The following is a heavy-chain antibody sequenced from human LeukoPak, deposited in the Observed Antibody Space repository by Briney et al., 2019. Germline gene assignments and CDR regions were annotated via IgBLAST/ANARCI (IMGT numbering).Heavy chain of an antibody. V-gene: IGHV1-8*03. CDR2: MNPNSGNT. CDR1: GYTFTSYD. J-gene: IGHJ4*02. Sequence: GASVKVSCKASGYTFTSYDINWVRQATGQGLEWMGWMNPNSGNTGYAQKFQGRVTITRNTSISTAYMELSSLRSEDTAVYYCARGRMIGWNDMGGEDYWGQGTLVTVSS. CDR3: ARGRMIGWNDMGGEDY. D-gene: IGHD1-1*01.